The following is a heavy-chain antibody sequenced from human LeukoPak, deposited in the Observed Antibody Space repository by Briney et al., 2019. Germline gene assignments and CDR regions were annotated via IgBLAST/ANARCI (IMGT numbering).Heavy chain of an antibody. Sequence: ASVKVSCKASGGTFSSYAISWVRQAPGQGLEWMGRIIPILGIANYAQKFQGRVTITADKSTSTAYMEPSSLRSEDTAVYYCAAPTVTNAFDIWGQGTMVTVSS. CDR2: IIPILGIA. J-gene: IGHJ3*02. V-gene: IGHV1-69*04. CDR3: AAPTVTNAFDI. D-gene: IGHD4-17*01. CDR1: GGTFSSYA.